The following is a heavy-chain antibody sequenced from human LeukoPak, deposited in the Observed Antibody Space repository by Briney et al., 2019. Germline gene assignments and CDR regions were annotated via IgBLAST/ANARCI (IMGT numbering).Heavy chain of an antibody. V-gene: IGHV4-34*01. J-gene: IGHJ5*02. CDR2: INHSGST. CDR1: GGSFSGYY. CDR3: ARGLIVVVVAAIWFDP. Sequence: SETLSLTCAVYGGSFSGYYWSWIRQPPGKGLELIGEINHSGSTNYNPSLKSRVTISVDTSKNQFSLKLSSVTAADTAVYYCARGLIVVVVAAIWFDPWGQGTLVTVSS. D-gene: IGHD2-15*01.